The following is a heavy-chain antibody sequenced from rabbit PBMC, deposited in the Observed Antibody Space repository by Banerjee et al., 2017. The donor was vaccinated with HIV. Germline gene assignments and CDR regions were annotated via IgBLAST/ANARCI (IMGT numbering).Heavy chain of an antibody. J-gene: IGHJ4*01. CDR1: GFSFSSSYW. Sequence: QEQLEESGGDLVKPEGSLTLTCTASGFSFSSSYWICWVRQAPGKGLEWIACIYAGSSDKPYYASWAKGRFTISKTSSTTVTLQMTSLTAADTATYFCARDRDTGSVFYFDLWGPGTLVTVS. CDR2: IYAGSSDKP. CDR3: ARDRDTGSVFYFDL. D-gene: IGHD1-1*01. V-gene: IGHV1S45*01.